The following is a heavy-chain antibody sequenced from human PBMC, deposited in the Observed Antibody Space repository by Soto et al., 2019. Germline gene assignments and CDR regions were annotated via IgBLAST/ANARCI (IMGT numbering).Heavy chain of an antibody. V-gene: IGHV3-23*01. CDR1: EFTFSGYA. J-gene: IGHJ4*02. Sequence: GGSLRHSCAASEFTFSGYAMTWVRQAPGKGLEWVSGISGSGGRTYYADAVKGRFTISRDNSKNTLYLLMNSLRAEDTAVYYCAKLGTYYYDNSGYYLFDYWGQGTLVTVSS. CDR2: ISGSGGRT. CDR3: AKLGTYYYDNSGYYLFDY. D-gene: IGHD3-22*01.